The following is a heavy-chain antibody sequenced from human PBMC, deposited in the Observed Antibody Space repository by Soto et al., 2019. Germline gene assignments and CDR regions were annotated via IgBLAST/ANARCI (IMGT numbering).Heavy chain of an antibody. D-gene: IGHD6-6*01. CDR1: GFTFRSYW. V-gene: IGHV3-74*01. Sequence: PGGSLRLSCAGSGFTFRSYWMQWVRQAPGKGLVWVSWINSDGSSTGYADSVKGRFTISRDNAKNTLYLQMNSLRAEDTAVYYCASGGSSLNFDSWGQGTLVTVSS. CDR3: ASGGSSLNFDS. CDR2: INSDGSST. J-gene: IGHJ4*02.